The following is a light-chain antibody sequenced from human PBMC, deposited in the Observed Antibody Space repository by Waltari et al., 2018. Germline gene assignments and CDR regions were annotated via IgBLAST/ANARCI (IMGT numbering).Light chain of an antibody. CDR3: QTWVSRTAV. CDR2: QDS. V-gene: IGLV3-1*01. Sequence: FELTQPPSVSVSPGQTAVITCSGDGSRNEYFSWYQQRSGQSPVQILYQDSKRPSGIPDRFAGSSSGNTATLTISATQSVDEADYYCQTWVSRTAVFGTGTKVTVL. J-gene: IGLJ1*01. CDR1: GSRNEY.